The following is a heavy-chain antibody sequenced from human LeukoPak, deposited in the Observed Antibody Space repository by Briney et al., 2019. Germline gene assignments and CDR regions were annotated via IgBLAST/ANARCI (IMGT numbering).Heavy chain of an antibody. V-gene: IGHV3-21*01. CDR1: GFTFSSYS. CDR3: ARVPGGYAAGARDY. J-gene: IGHJ4*02. CDR2: ISSSSSYI. D-gene: IGHD5-12*01. Sequence: GRSLRLSCAASGFTFSSYSMNWVRQAPGKGLEWVSSISSSSSYIYYADSVEGRFTISRDNAKNSLHLQMNSLRAEDTAVYYCARVPGGYAAGARDYWGQGTLVTVSS.